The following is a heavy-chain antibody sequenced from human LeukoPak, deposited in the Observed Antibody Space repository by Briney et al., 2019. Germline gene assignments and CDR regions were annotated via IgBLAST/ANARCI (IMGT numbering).Heavy chain of an antibody. CDR1: GYTFTSYY. CDR2: INPSGGST. V-gene: IGHV1-46*01. J-gene: IGHJ3*02. Sequence: ASVKVSCKASGYTFTSYYMHWVRQAPGQGLEWMGIINPSGGSTSYAQKFQGRVTMTRDTSTSTVYMELSSLRSEDTAVYYCARGPLGHSSSWFASNDAFDIWGQGTMVTVSS. D-gene: IGHD6-13*01. CDR3: ARGPLGHSSSWFASNDAFDI.